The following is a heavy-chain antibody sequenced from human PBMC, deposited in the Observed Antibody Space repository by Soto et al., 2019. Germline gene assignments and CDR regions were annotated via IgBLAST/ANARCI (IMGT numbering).Heavy chain of an antibody. CDR3: ARERRITIFGVVIPRYYYYMDV. Sequence: SCAASGFTFSSYWMHWVRQAPGKGLVWVSRINSDGSSTSYADSVKGRFTISRDNAKNTLYLQMNSLRAEDTAVYYCARERRITIFGVVIPRYYYYMDVWGKGTTVTVSS. V-gene: IGHV3-74*01. CDR1: GFTFSSYW. D-gene: IGHD3-3*01. CDR2: INSDGSST. J-gene: IGHJ6*03.